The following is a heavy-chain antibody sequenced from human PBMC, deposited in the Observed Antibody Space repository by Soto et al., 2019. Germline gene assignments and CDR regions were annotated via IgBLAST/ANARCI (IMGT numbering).Heavy chain of an antibody. J-gene: IGHJ6*02. D-gene: IGHD3-10*01. V-gene: IGHV3-48*03. CDR3: TRGAGFFYGVDV. CDR1: GFSFSDYE. CDR2: ISFSGSTI. Sequence: SLRLSCAASGFSFSDYEMNWVRQAPGKGLEWIAHISFSGSTIYYADSVKGRFSISRDSSKNFLYLQMSGLRADDSAVYYCTRGAGFFYGVDVWGLGTTVTVSS.